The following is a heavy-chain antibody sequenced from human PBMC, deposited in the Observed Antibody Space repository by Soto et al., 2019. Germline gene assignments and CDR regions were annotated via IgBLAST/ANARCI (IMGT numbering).Heavy chain of an antibody. V-gene: IGHV1-2*04. CDR2: INPNSGGT. CDR1: GYTFTGYY. J-gene: IGHJ5*02. Sequence: ASVKVSCKASGYTFTGYYMHWVRQAPGQGLEWMGWINPNSGGTNYAQKFQGWVTMTRDTSISTAYMELSRLRSDDTAVYYCARVNQAYGSNTFDPWGQGNLVTVSS. D-gene: IGHD3-10*01. CDR3: ARVNQAYGSNTFDP.